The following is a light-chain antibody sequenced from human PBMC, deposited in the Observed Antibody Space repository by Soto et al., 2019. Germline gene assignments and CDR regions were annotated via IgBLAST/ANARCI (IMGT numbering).Light chain of an antibody. CDR1: EDINSR. V-gene: IGKV1-12*01. CDR2: AAF. CDR3: QQPDSFPIT. Sequence: DIQMTQSPSSVSASVGDRVTISCRASEDINSRLAWYQQKPGNAPKLLIYAAFILQSGVPSRFSGYGSVTDFTLSISSLQPEDFATYYCQQPDSFPITFGQGTRLEIK. J-gene: IGKJ5*01.